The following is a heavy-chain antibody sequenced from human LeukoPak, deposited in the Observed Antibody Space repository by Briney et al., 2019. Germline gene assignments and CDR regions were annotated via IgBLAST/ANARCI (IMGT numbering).Heavy chain of an antibody. V-gene: IGHV1-2*02. CDR1: GYTFTGYY. CDR2: IKPSSGGT. J-gene: IGHJ4*02. CDR3: ARDRGYYDSSGYPVDY. Sequence: ASVKVTCKASGYTFTGYYIHWVRQAPGQGLEWMGWIKPSSGGTNYAQKLQGRVTMTTDTSTSTAYMELRSLRSDDTAVYYCARDRGYYDSSGYPVDYWGQGTLVTVSS. D-gene: IGHD3-22*01.